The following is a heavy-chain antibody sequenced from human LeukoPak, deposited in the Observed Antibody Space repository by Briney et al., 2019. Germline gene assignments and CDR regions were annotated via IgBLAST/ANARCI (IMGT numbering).Heavy chain of an antibody. CDR1: GGTFSSYA. V-gene: IGHV1-69*13. Sequence: GASVKVSCKASGGTFSSYAISWVRQAPGQGLEWMGGIIPIFGTANYAQKFQGRVTITADESTSTAYMELSSLRSEDTAVYYCARATSHQPLTGYLGYWGQGTLVTVSS. CDR3: ARATSHQPLTGYLGY. D-gene: IGHD3-9*01. J-gene: IGHJ4*02. CDR2: IIPIFGTA.